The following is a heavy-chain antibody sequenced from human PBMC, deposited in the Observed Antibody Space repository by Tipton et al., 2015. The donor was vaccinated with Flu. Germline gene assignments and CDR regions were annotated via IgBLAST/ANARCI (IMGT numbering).Heavy chain of an antibody. D-gene: IGHD3-10*02. CDR3: ARLSYYDVDLKNFYFDY. J-gene: IGHJ4*02. Sequence: TLSLTCSVSGGSISTYYWNWIRQPPGKGLEWIGYIYYSGNIYYNPSLKSRVTISVDTSKNQFSLMLRSVTAADTAVYYCARLSYYDVDLKNFYFDYWGQGALVTVSS. CDR1: GGSISTYY. V-gene: IGHV4-59*08. CDR2: IYYSGNI.